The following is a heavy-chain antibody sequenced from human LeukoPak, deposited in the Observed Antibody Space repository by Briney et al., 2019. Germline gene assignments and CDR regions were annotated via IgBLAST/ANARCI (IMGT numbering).Heavy chain of an antibody. V-gene: IGHV1-69*13. D-gene: IGHD6-19*01. CDR2: IIPIFGTA. J-gene: IGHJ4*02. Sequence: SVKVSCKASGGTFSSYAISWVRQAPGQGLEWMGGIIPIFGTANYAQKFQGRVTVTADESTSTAYMELSSLRSEDTAVYYCARGAVAGTHSYFDYWGQGTLVTVSS. CDR3: ARGAVAGTHSYFDY. CDR1: GGTFSSYA.